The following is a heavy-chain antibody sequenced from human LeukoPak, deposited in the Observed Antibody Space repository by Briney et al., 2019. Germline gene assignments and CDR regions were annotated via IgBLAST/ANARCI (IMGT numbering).Heavy chain of an antibody. J-gene: IGHJ4*02. CDR1: GGSISSYY. D-gene: IGHD3-10*01. V-gene: IGHV4-59*01. CDR2: IYYSGST. Sequence: PSETLSLTCTVSGGSISSYYWSWIWQPPGKGLEWIGYIYYSGSTNYNPSLKSRVTISVDTSKNQFSLKLSSVTAADTAVYYCARVLPTYGSGSYDIDYWGQGTLVTVSS. CDR3: ARVLPTYGSGSYDIDY.